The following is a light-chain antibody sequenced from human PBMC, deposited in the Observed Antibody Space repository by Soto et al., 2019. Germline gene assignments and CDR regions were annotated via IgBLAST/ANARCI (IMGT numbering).Light chain of an antibody. V-gene: IGKV3-11*01. J-gene: IGKJ4*01. CDR2: DAS. CDR3: QQRSNRPLT. CDR1: QSVSSY. Sequence: EIVLTQSPATLSLSPGERATLCCWASQSVSSYLAWYQQKPGQAPRLLIYDASNRATGIPARFSGSGSGTDFTLTISSLEPEDFAVYYCQQRSNRPLTFGGGTKVEIK.